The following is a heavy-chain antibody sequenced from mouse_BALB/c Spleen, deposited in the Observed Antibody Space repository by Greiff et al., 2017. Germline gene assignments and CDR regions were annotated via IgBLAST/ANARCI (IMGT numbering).Heavy chain of an antibody. J-gene: IGHJ4*01. CDR1: GYTFTDYN. CDR3: AREFYRFYAMDY. Sequence: VQLQQSGPELVKPGASVKISCKASGYTFTDYNMHWVKQSHGKSLEWIGYIYPYNGGTGYNQKFKSKATLTVDNSSSTAYMELRSLTSEDSAVYYCAREFYRFYAMDYWGQGTSVTVSS. D-gene: IGHD2-14*01. V-gene: IGHV1S29*02. CDR2: IYPYNGGT.